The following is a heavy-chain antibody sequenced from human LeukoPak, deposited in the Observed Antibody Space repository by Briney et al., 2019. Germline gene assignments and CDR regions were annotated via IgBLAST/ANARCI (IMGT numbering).Heavy chain of an antibody. D-gene: IGHD2-21*02. CDR3: ARFRTWGDKAFDY. J-gene: IGHJ4*02. CDR1: GFTFNAFG. CDR2: IGTTSGAI. Sequence: PGGSLRLSCAASGFTFNAFGMNWVCQAPGKGLEWVSYIGTTSGAIYYADSVKGRFTISRDSAKNSLYLQMNSLRAEDTAVYYCARFRTWGDKAFDYWGQGTLVTVSS. V-gene: IGHV3-48*01.